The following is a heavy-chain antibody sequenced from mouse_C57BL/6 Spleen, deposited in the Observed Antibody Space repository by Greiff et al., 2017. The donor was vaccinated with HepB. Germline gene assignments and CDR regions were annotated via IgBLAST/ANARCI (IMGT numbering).Heavy chain of an antibody. CDR1: GYTFTDYE. D-gene: IGHD1-1*01. V-gene: IGHV1-15*01. CDR3: TGGLITTVVAYYFDY. CDR2: IDPETGGT. Sequence: QVQLQQSGAELVRPGASVTLSCKASGYTFTDYEMHWVKQTPVHGLEWIGAIDPETGGTAYNQKFKGKAILTADKSSSTAYMELRSLTSEDSAVYYCTGGLITTVVAYYFDYWGQGTTLTVSS. J-gene: IGHJ2*01.